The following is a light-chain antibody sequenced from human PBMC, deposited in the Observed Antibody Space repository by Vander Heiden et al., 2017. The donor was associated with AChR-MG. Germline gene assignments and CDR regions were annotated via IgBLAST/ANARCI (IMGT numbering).Light chain of an antibody. CDR2: AAS. V-gene: IGKV1-39*01. J-gene: IGKJ4*01. Sequence: DIQMTQSPSSLSASVGDRVTITCRASQGITSYLNWYQHKPGKAPKLLIYAASTLRSAARSRFSGSGTGSAFTLTIRSPQPEDFENCHRGQAYRIPLTFGEGAKVEIK. CDR1: QGITSY. CDR3: GQAYRIPLT.